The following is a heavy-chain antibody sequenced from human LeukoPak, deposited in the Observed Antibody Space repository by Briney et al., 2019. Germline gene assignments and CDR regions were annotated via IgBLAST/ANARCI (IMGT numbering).Heavy chain of an antibody. V-gene: IGHV1-2*02. CDR3: ARVDDRGHYYDSSGPRKLFDY. CDR2: INTISGGT. D-gene: IGHD3-22*01. Sequence: ASVKVSCKASGYTFTGYYMHWVRQAPGQGLEWIGWINTISGGTNFAQKFQGRVTMTRDTSISTAYMELNRLRSDDTAVYYCARVDDRGHYYDSSGPRKLFDYWGQGTLVTVSS. CDR1: GYTFTGYY. J-gene: IGHJ4*02.